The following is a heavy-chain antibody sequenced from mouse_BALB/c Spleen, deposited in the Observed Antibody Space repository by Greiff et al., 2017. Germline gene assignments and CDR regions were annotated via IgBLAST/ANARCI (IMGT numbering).Heavy chain of an antibody. CDR2: ISSGGST. V-gene: IGHV5-6-5*01. D-gene: IGHD1-1*01. CDR3: ARYYDGAY. J-gene: IGHJ3*01. Sequence: EVMLVESGGGLVKPGGSLKLSCAASGFTFSSYAMSWVRQTPEKRLEWVASISSGGSTYYPDSVKGRFTISRDNARNILYLQMSSLRSEDTAMYYCARYYDGAYWGQGTLVTVSA. CDR1: GFTFSSYA.